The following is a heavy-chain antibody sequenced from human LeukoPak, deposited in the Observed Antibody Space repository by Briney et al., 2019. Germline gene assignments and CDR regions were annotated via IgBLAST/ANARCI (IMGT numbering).Heavy chain of an antibody. D-gene: IGHD2-8*02. Sequence: GGSLSLSCAASGFTISNYCMNWVRQLPGKGLVWVSYMNGSGSTICHPAPVKRRFTMSKDNAKNALHLEMNNLREEDTAVYFCVRGTTYWYGVDYWGRGTLVTGSS. J-gene: IGHJ4*02. CDR2: MNGSGSTI. CDR3: VRGTTYWYGVDY. V-gene: IGHV3-74*01. CDR1: GFTISNYC.